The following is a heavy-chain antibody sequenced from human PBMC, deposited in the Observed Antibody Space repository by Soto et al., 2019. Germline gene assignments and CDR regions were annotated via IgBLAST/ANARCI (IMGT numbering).Heavy chain of an antibody. D-gene: IGHD1-26*01. Sequence: GESLKISCEASGYTFTSYWISWVRQMPGKGLEWMGIIYPDDSDTIYNPSFQGQVTISADKSITTAYLQWSSLKASDTAMYYCAGQMGGSYDPFDYWGQGTLVTVSS. J-gene: IGHJ4*02. V-gene: IGHV5-51*01. CDR2: IYPDDSDT. CDR3: AGQMGGSYDPFDY. CDR1: GYTFTSYW.